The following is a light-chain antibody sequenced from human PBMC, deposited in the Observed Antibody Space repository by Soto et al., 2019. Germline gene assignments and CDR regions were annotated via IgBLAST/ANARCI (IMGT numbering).Light chain of an antibody. V-gene: IGKV3-20*01. CDR2: GAS. J-gene: IGKJ2*01. CDR1: QSVSSSY. CDR3: QQYGSSPLFT. Sequence: EIVLTQSPGTLSLSPGERATLSCRASQSVSSSYLAWYQQKPGQAPRLLIYGASSRATGIPGRFSGSGSWTNFTLTISRLEPEYFSVYYCQQYGSSPLFTFGQGTKLEIK.